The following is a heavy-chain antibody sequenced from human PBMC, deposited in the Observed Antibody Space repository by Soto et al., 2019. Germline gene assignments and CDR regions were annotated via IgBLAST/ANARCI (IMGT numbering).Heavy chain of an antibody. CDR3: ARDFYSRWYYFDY. Sequence: ASVKVSCKASGYTFTGYYMHWVRQAPGQGLEWMGWINPNSGGTNYAQKFQGWVTMTRDTSISTAYMELSRLRSDDTAVYYCARDFYSRWYYFDYWGQGTLVTVSS. CDR2: INPNSGGT. V-gene: IGHV1-2*04. J-gene: IGHJ4*02. D-gene: IGHD6-19*01. CDR1: GYTFTGYY.